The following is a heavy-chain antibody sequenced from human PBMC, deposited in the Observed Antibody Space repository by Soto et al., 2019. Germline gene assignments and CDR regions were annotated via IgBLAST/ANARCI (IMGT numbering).Heavy chain of an antibody. CDR3: ASPGGYCSGGSCYSA. D-gene: IGHD2-15*01. Sequence: EVQLVESGGGLVKPGGSLRLSCAASGFTFSSYSMNWVRQAPGKGLEWVSSISSSSSYIYYADSVKGRFTISRDNAKNSLYLEMNRLSAEDTAVYYCASPGGYCSGGSCYSAWGQGTLVTVSS. V-gene: IGHV3-21*01. CDR2: ISSSSSYI. CDR1: GFTFSSYS. J-gene: IGHJ5*02.